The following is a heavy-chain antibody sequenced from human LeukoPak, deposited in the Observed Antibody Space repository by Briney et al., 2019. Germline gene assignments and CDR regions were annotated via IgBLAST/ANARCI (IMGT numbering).Heavy chain of an antibody. CDR3: ARELVVAAQGALGY. J-gene: IGHJ4*02. CDR2: INPNSGGT. V-gene: IGHV1-2*06. CDR1: GYTFTGYY. D-gene: IGHD2-15*01. Sequence: ASVKVSCKASGYTFTGYYMHWVRQAPGQGLEWMGRINPNSGGTNYAQKFQGRVTMTRDTSISTAYMELNSLRSEDTAVYYCARELVVAAQGALGYWGQGTLVTVSS.